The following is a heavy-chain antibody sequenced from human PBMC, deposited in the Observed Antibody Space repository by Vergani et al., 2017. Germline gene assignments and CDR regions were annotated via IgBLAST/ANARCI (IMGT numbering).Heavy chain of an antibody. CDR3: ASKRGACRAAYCHSYDF. V-gene: IGHV4-38-2*01. CDR2: MDYSGST. D-gene: IGHD2-15*01. Sequence: QVQLQESGPGLVKPSETLTLTCDVSDSSIMTNPYWGWFRQSPGKGLEWIGSMDYSGSTSYNPSLESRISISFETPKNPFSLRLTSLTAADTAVYYCASKRGACRAAYCHSYDFWGPGTLVGVSS. CDR1: DSSIMTNPY. J-gene: IGHJ4*02.